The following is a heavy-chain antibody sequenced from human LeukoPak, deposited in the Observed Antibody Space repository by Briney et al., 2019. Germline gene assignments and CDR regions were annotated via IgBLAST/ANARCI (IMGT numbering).Heavy chain of an antibody. J-gene: IGHJ6*03. Sequence: GGSLRLSCAASGFTFSNFGMHWVRQAPGKGLEWVAGISSDGSSKFYTDSVKGRFTLSRDNSRNTLNLQMNSLRVEDTAVYYCVKPDRLNYYDSGSHYYYYYMDVWGKGTTVTVSS. CDR1: GFTFSNFG. D-gene: IGHD3-10*01. CDR2: ISSDGSSK. CDR3: VKPDRLNYYDSGSHYYYYYMDV. V-gene: IGHV3-30*18.